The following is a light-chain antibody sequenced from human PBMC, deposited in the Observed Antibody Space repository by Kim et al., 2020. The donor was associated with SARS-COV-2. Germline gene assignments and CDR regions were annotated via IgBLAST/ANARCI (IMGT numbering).Light chain of an antibody. J-gene: IGKJ5*01. CDR1: QVIRKF. CDR2: DVS. CDR3: QQNDAFPIT. Sequence: DILMTQSPSSLSASVGDRVTITCQATQVIRKFLNWYQQRPGKAPQLLIYDVSNLQTGVPSRFSGSGYGTEFTLTISSLQPEDFATYFCQQNDAFPITFGQGTPLEIK. V-gene: IGKV1-33*01.